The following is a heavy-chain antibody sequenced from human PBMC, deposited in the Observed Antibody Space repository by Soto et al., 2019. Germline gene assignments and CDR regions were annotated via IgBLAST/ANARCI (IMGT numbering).Heavy chain of an antibody. CDR2: IYPGDSDT. V-gene: IGHV5-51*01. CDR1: GYDFTTYW. Sequence: GESLKISCKGSGYDFTTYWIGWVRQMPGKGLDWMGIIYPGDSDTRYSPSFQGQVTISADNSISTAYLQWSSLGASDTAMYYCARPKNDFLTCYYRYYGMEVWGQGTTVTVSS. J-gene: IGHJ6*02. CDR3: ARPKNDFLTCYYRYYGMEV. D-gene: IGHD3-9*01.